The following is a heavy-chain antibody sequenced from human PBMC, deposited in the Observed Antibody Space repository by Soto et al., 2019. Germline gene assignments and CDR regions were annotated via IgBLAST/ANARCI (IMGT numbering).Heavy chain of an antibody. Sequence: GGSLRLSCAASGFTFSSYGMHWVRQAPGKGLEWVAVISYDGSNKYYADSVKGRFTISRDNSKNTLYLQMNSLRAEDTAVYYCAKELGGFYYYYMDVWGKGTTVTVSS. CDR2: ISYDGSNK. CDR3: AKELGGFYYYYMDV. J-gene: IGHJ6*03. V-gene: IGHV3-30*18. CDR1: GFTFSSYG. D-gene: IGHD3-10*01.